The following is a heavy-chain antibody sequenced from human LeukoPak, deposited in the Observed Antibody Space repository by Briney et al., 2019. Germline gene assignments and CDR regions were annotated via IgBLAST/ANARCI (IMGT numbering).Heavy chain of an antibody. CDR1: GFTFSSYA. CDR2: ISGSGGST. Sequence: PGASLRLSCAASGFTFSSYAMSWVRQAPGKGLEWVSAISGSGGSTYYADSVKGRFTISRDNAKNSLYLQMNSLRAEDTAVYYCARYYFDWLKKYYFDYWGQGTLVTVSS. CDR3: ARYYFDWLKKYYFDY. J-gene: IGHJ4*02. V-gene: IGHV3-23*01. D-gene: IGHD3-9*01.